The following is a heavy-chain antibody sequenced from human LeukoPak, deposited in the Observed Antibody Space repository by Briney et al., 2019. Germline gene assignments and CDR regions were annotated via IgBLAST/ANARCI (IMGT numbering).Heavy chain of an antibody. Sequence: PGGSLRLSCAASGFTFSSYAMSWVRQAPGKGLEWVSALSGSGDSTYYSDSVKGRFTISRDNSKNTLYLQMNSLRVEDTAVYYCAKDSHDYGGDLDYWGQGTLVTVSS. J-gene: IGHJ4*02. CDR2: LSGSGDST. CDR3: AKDSHDYGGDLDY. D-gene: IGHD4-23*01. CDR1: GFTFSSYA. V-gene: IGHV3-23*01.